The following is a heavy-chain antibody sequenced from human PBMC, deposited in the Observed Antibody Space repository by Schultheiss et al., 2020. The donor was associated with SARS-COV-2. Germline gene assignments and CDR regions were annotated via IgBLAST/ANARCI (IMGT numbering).Heavy chain of an antibody. V-gene: IGHV1-18*04. Sequence: ASVKVSCKASGYTFSNYAINWVRQAPGQGLEWMGWISAYNGNTNYAQKLQGRVTMTTDTSTSTAYMELRSLRSDDTAVYYCARANTVTSWGRYYYYGMDVWGQGTTVTVSS. CDR1: GYTFSNYA. CDR2: ISAYNGNT. J-gene: IGHJ6*02. CDR3: ARANTVTSWGRYYYYGMDV. D-gene: IGHD4-11*01.